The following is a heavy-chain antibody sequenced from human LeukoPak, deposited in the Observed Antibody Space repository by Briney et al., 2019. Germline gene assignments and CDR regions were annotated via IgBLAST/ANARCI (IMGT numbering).Heavy chain of an antibody. D-gene: IGHD3-22*01. Sequence: GASVKVSCKASGGTFSSYAISWVRQAPGQGLEWMGWINPNSGGTNYAQKFQGRVTMTRDTSISTAYMELSRLRSDDTAVYYCARNYYDSSGYYNWFDPWGQGTLVTVSS. J-gene: IGHJ5*02. CDR1: GGTFSSYA. CDR2: INPNSGGT. V-gene: IGHV1-2*02. CDR3: ARNYYDSSGYYNWFDP.